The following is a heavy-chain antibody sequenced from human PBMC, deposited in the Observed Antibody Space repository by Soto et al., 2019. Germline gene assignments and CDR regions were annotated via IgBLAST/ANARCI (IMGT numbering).Heavy chain of an antibody. CDR3: AREEGVAAAGTGNWFDP. Sequence: QVQLVQSGAEVKKPGSSVKVSCKASGGTFSSYAISWVRQAPGQGLEWMGGIIPIFGTANYAQKFQGRVTITADESTSTAYMEPSSLRSEDTAVYYCAREEGVAAAGTGNWFDPWGQGTLVTVSS. CDR1: GGTFSSYA. CDR2: IIPIFGTA. J-gene: IGHJ5*02. V-gene: IGHV1-69*01. D-gene: IGHD6-13*01.